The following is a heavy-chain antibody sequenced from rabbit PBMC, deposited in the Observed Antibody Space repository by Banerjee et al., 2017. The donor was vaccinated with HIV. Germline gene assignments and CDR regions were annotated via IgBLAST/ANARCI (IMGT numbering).Heavy chain of an antibody. V-gene: IGHV1S7*01. D-gene: IGHD1-1*01. Sequence: QLEESGGGLVKPEGSLTLTCTASGSTLSRDYICWVRQAPGKGLEWIGTIYAGSSGSAYYASWVNGRFTISSDNAQNTVFLQLHSLTAADTATYFCARELGGSGDLWGQAPSSPS. CDR2: IYAGSSGSA. CDR3: ARELGGSGDL. CDR1: GSTLSRDY. J-gene: IGHJ4*01.